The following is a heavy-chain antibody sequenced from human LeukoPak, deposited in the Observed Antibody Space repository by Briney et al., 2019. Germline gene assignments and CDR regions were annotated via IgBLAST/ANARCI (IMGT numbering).Heavy chain of an antibody. Sequence: GGSLRLSCAASGFTFSSYAMSWVRQAPGKGLEWVSTISTSGGSTYYADSVRGRFTISRDNSKDTLYLQMNSLRAEDTAVYYCAKDPKYSSGLYESSVAFDYWGQGTLVTVSS. V-gene: IGHV3-23*01. D-gene: IGHD6-19*01. CDR3: AKDPKYSSGLYESSVAFDY. CDR2: ISTSGGST. J-gene: IGHJ4*02. CDR1: GFTFSSYA.